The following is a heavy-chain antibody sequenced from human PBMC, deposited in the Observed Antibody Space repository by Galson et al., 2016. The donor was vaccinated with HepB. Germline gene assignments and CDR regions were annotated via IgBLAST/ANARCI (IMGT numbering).Heavy chain of an antibody. J-gene: IGHJ6*02. CDR1: GFSVTDYY. CDR3: TTDLTGNYPLY. D-gene: IGHD3-9*01. Sequence: SLRLSCAASGFSVTDYYMDWVRQAQGKGLEWVGRIRKRANTDTYAAYVKGRFTISIDDSKNSLFLQMNSLQTEDTAVYYCTTDLTGNYPLYWGQGTTVIVSS. V-gene: IGHV3-72*01. CDR2: IRKRANTDT.